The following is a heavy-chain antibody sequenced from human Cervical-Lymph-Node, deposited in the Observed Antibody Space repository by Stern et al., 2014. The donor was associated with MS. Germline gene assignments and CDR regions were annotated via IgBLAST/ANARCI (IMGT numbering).Heavy chain of an antibody. CDR2: ISGDGSVI. CDR3: ATLHYYVLNN. CDR1: GFNLYIQY. J-gene: IGHJ4*02. Sequence: VHLVESGGGLVKPGGSLRLSCPMSGFNLYIQYMTWIRQAPGKGLEWLSLISGDGSVISYGDSVRGRFTVSRDNAKNSLYLKMNSLRAEDTAVYYCATLHYYVLNNWGQGDLVTVSS. V-gene: IGHV3-11*01. D-gene: IGHD1-26*01.